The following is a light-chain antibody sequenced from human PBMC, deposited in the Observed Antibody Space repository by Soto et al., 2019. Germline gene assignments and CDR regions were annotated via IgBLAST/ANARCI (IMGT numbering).Light chain of an antibody. CDR3: CSYAGRYTAV. Sequence: QSAXTQPRSVSGSPGQSVTISCTGTSSDVGGYNFVSWYQHYPGKAPQLLIYGVTNRTSGVPDRFSGSKSGNTASLTISGVQAEDEADYYCCSYAGRYTAVFGGGTKLTVL. CDR2: GVT. V-gene: IGLV2-11*01. J-gene: IGLJ2*01. CDR1: SSDVGGYNF.